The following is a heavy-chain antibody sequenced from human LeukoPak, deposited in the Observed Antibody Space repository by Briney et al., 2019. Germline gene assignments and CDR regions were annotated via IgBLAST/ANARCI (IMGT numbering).Heavy chain of an antibody. D-gene: IGHD5-12*01. CDR1: GFIFSQYS. V-gene: IGHV3-48*01. CDR3: ARDAGNSGYGCDL. Sequence: GGSLRLSCAASGFIFSQYSMNWVRQAPGKGLEWVSHIRSSSETFYADSVKGRFTITRDNARNSLYLQMNNLRGEDTAIYYCARDAGNSGYGCDLWGQGTLVTVSS. CDR2: IRSSSET. J-gene: IGHJ5*02.